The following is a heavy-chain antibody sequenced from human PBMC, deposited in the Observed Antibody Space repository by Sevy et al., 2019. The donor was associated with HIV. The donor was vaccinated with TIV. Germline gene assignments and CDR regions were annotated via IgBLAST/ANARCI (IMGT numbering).Heavy chain of an antibody. CDR2: IKQGGSET. CDR3: ARCQPDNYYHDGAVYYGLLFDH. J-gene: IGHJ4*02. CDR1: GFTFGDYW. Sequence: GGSLRLSCAASGFTFGDYWLTWVRQVPGKGLEWVANIKQGGSETYYADSVKGRFSISRVNAKNFLYLQINSLRADDTAVYYCARCQPDNYYHDGAVYYGLLFDHWGQGALVTVSS. D-gene: IGHD3-9*01. V-gene: IGHV3-7*01.